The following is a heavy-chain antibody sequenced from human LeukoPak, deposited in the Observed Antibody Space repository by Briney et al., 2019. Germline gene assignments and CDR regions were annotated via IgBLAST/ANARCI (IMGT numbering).Heavy chain of an antibody. V-gene: IGHV4-61*01. Sequence: PSGTLSLTCTVSGGSVSSGSYYWSWIRQPPGKGLEWIGYIYYSGSTNYNPSLRSRVTISVDTSKNQFSLKLSSVTAADTAVYYCARQRYYYYGMDVWGQGTTVTVSS. CDR1: GGSVSSGSYY. CDR2: IYYSGST. J-gene: IGHJ6*02. CDR3: ARQRYYYYGMDV.